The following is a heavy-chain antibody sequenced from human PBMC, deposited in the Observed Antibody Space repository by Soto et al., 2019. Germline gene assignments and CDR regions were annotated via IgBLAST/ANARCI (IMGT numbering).Heavy chain of an antibody. J-gene: IGHJ6*02. Sequence: ETLSLTCTVSGGSISRYFWSWIRQSPGKRLEWIGYIYYSGSSNYNPSLQSRVTISVDTSKNQFSLKLSSVTAADTAVYYCARSYGSGSYYDYYYGMDVWGQGTTVTVSS. CDR3: ARSYGSGSYYDYYYGMDV. CDR1: GGSISRYF. V-gene: IGHV4-59*01. CDR2: IYYSGSS. D-gene: IGHD3-10*01.